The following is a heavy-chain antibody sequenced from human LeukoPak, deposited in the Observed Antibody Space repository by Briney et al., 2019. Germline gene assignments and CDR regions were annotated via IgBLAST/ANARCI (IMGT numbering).Heavy chain of an antibody. D-gene: IGHD3-16*01. CDR3: AREDARDGGYFDY. Sequence: GGSLRLSCAAAGFTFSNCAMTWVRQAPGKGLEWVSVITSGGTTFYAHSVKGRFTMSRDTSKNTVYLQMNSLRAEDTAMYYCAREDARDGGYFDYWAQGTLVTVSS. CDR2: ITSGGTT. J-gene: IGHJ4*02. V-gene: IGHV3-23*01. CDR1: GFTFSNCA.